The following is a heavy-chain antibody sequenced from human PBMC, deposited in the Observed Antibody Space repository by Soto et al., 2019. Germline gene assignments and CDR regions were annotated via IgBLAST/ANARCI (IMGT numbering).Heavy chain of an antibody. Sequence: SLKLYCKASGGTFSSYAISWVRQATGQGLEWMGGIIPIFGTANYAQKFQGRVTITADESTSTAYMELSSLRSEDTAVYYCARVGDSSSWQYYYYGMDVWGQGTTVTV. D-gene: IGHD6-13*01. J-gene: IGHJ6*02. CDR3: ARVGDSSSWQYYYYGMDV. CDR2: IIPIFGTA. CDR1: GGTFSSYA. V-gene: IGHV1-69*13.